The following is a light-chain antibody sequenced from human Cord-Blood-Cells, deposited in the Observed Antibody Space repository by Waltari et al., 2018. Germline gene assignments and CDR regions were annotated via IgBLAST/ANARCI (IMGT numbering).Light chain of an antibody. V-gene: IGLV2-14*01. CDR2: DVS. CDR3: SSYTSSSTWV. Sequence: QSALTQPASVSGSPGQSITISCTGTSSDVGGYNYVSWYQQHPGNAPKLMIYDVSKRPSGVFNRFSGSKAGNTASLTISGLQAEDEADYYCSSYTSSSTWVFGGGTKLTVL. CDR1: SSDVGGYNY. J-gene: IGLJ3*02.